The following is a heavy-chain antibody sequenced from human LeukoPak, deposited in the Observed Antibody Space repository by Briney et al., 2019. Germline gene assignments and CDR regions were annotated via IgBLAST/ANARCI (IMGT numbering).Heavy chain of an antibody. J-gene: IGHJ4*02. Sequence: GGSVKVSCKASGYTFTGYYMHWVRQAPGQGLEWMGIVNPSGGSTSYAQKFQGRVTMTRDTSTSTVYMELSSLRSEDTAVYYCARDSKRHYYDSSGYPSGHWGQGTLVTVSS. CDR1: GYTFTGYY. CDR3: ARDSKRHYYDSSGYPSGH. D-gene: IGHD3-22*01. V-gene: IGHV1-46*01. CDR2: VNPSGGST.